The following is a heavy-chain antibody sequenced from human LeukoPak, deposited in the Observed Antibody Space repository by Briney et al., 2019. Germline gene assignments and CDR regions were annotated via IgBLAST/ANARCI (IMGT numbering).Heavy chain of an antibody. CDR3: AKATGYLL. V-gene: IGHV3-23*01. J-gene: IGHJ4*02. D-gene: IGHD1-14*01. CDR2: ITGSGRGDST. Sequence: GGSLRLSCAASGFTFSSSAMSWVRQAPGKGLEWVSSITGSGRGDSTNYADSVKGRFTISRDNSENTLFLRMNSLRAEDTAVYYCAKATGYLLWGQGTLVIVSS. CDR1: GFTFSSSA.